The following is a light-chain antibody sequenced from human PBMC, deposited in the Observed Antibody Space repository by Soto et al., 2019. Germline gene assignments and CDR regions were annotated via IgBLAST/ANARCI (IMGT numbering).Light chain of an antibody. CDR3: QSHVTSLSGYV. CDR2: GNS. J-gene: IGLJ1*01. V-gene: IGLV1-40*01. CDR1: SSNIGAGYD. Sequence: QSVLTQPPSVPGVPGPRVTISCTGSSSNIGAGYDVHWYQQLPGTAPKLLIYGNSNRPSGVPDRFSGSKSGTSASLAITGLQAVDEADYYCQSHVTSLSGYVFGCGTKVPVL.